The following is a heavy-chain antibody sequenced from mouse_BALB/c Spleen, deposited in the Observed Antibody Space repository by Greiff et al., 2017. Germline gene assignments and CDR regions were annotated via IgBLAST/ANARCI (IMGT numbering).Heavy chain of an antibody. D-gene: IGHD1-1*01. CDR1: GFTFSSYA. CDR3: ARKNHYYGSSDYYAMDY. J-gene: IGHJ4*01. CDR2: ISSGGST. V-gene: IGHV5-6-5*01. Sequence: DVKLVESGGGLVKPGGSLKLSCAASGFTFSSYAMSWVRQTPEKRLEWVASISSGGSTYYPDSVKGRFTISRDNARNILYLQMSSLRSEDTAMYYCARKNHYYGSSDYYAMDYWGQGTSVTVSS.